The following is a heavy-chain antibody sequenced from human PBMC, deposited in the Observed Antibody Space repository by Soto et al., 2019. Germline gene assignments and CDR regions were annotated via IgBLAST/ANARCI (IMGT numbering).Heavy chain of an antibody. CDR2: IFYSGTT. CDR1: GDSISSADYY. J-gene: IGHJ6*02. CDR3: ARDLWVEPELYYYGMDV. Sequence: PSETLSLTCTVSGDSISSADYYWSWIRQTPGKGLEWIGHIFYSGTTYYNPSLKSRLTISVDTSKNHFSLRLTSVTAADTAVYYCARDLWVEPELYYYGMDVGGQGTTGTVS. D-gene: IGHD1-1*01. V-gene: IGHV4-30-4*01.